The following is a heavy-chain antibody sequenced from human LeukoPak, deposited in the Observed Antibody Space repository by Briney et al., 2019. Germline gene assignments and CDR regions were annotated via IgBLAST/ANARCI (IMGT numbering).Heavy chain of an antibody. CDR2: ISYHARDQ. CDR3: AAQPCINGICYLDY. V-gene: IGHV3-30*04. J-gene: IGHJ4*02. Sequence: GRSLRLSCTASGFTFSDHAMHWVRPAPGKGLEWVTVISYHARDQFYADSVKGRFTVSRDNSRNTLYLQMNSLRAEDSAVYYCAAQPCINGICYLDYWGQGTLVTVSS. CDR1: GFTFSDHA. D-gene: IGHD2-8*01.